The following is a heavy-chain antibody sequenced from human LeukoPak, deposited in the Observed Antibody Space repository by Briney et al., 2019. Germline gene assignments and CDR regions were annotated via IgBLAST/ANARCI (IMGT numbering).Heavy chain of an antibody. D-gene: IGHD4-17*01. J-gene: IGHJ6*02. Sequence: SETLSLTCTVSGGSISSSSYYWGWIRQPPGKGLGWIGSIYYSGSTYYNPSLKSRVTISVDTSKNQFSLKLSSVTAADTAVYYCAKADYGDYVGYYYYGMDVWGQGTTVTVSS. V-gene: IGHV4-39*01. CDR1: GGSISSSSYY. CDR2: IYYSGST. CDR3: AKADYGDYVGYYYYGMDV.